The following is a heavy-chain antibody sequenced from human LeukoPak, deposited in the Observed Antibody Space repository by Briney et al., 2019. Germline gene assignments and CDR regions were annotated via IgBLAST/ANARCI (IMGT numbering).Heavy chain of an antibody. D-gene: IGHD3-10*01. CDR2: ISWYSGSI. V-gene: IGHV3-9*01. CDR1: GFTFADYA. CDR3: SKGNYGMDV. J-gene: IGHJ6*02. Sequence: SLRLSCAASGFTFADYAMHLVRQAPGEGLEWVSGISWYSGSIDYADSVKGRFTISRDNVKKSLYLQMDSLRSEDTALYYCSKGNYGMDVWGQGTTVTVSS.